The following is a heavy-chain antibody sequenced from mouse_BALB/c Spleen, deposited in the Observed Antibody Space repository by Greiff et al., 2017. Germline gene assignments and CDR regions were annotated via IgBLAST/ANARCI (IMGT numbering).Heavy chain of an antibody. V-gene: IGHV14-3*02. Sequence: EVQLQQSGAELVKPGASVKLSCTASGFNIKDTYMHWVKQRPEQGLEWIGRIDPANGNTKYDPKFQGKATITADTSSNTAYLQLSSLTSEDTAVYYCARRVITTVVDYFDYWGQGTTLTVSS. CDR2: IDPANGNT. J-gene: IGHJ2*01. D-gene: IGHD1-1*01. CDR1: GFNIKDTY. CDR3: ARRVITTVVDYFDY.